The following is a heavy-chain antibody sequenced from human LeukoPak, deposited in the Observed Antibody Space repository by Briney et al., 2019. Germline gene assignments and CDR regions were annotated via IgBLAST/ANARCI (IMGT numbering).Heavy chain of an antibody. V-gene: IGHV4-59*08. J-gene: IGHJ4*02. D-gene: IGHD5-18*01. CDR3: ASGYSYGTKPYDY. CDR2: IYYSGST. CDR1: GGSISSYY. Sequence: PSETLSLTCTVSGGSISSYYWSWIRQPPGKGLEWIGYIYYSGSTNYNPSLKSRVTISVDTSKNQFSLKLSSVTAADTAVYYCASGYSYGTKPYDYWGQGTLVTVSS.